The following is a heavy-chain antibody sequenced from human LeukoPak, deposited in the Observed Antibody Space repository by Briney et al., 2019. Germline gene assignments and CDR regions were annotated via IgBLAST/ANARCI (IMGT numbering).Heavy chain of an antibody. Sequence: GASVKVSCKASGGTFSSYAISWVRQAPGQGLEWMGGIIPIFGTANYAQKFQGRVTITTDESTSTAYMELSSLRSEDTAVYYCARELGYCSSTSCLHRGYDAFDIWGQGTMVTVSS. J-gene: IGHJ3*02. CDR2: IIPIFGTA. D-gene: IGHD2-2*01. V-gene: IGHV1-69*05. CDR3: ARELGYCSSTSCLHRGYDAFDI. CDR1: GGTFSSYA.